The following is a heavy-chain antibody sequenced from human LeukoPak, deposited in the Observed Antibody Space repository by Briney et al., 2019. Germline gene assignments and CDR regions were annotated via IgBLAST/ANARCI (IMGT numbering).Heavy chain of an antibody. D-gene: IGHD2-21*02. V-gene: IGHV3-48*01. CDR3: ATGAVTAWGMFDY. CDR2: IDSRSSSI. CDR1: GFTFSSYS. J-gene: IGHJ4*02. Sequence: GGSLRLSCAASGFTFSSYSMNWVRQAPGKGLEWVSNIDSRSSSIYYADSVKGRFTISRDNAKNSLYLQMNSLRAEGTAVYYCATGAVTAWGMFDYWGQGTLVTVSS.